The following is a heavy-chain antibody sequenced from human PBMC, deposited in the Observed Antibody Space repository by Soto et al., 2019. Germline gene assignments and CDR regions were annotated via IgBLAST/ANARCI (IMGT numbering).Heavy chain of an antibody. Sequence: PGGSLRLSCAASGFTFSSYAMHWVRQAPGKGLEWVAVISYDGSNKYYADSVKGRFTISRDNSKNTLYLQMNSLRAEDTAVYYCARGSLYIVVVPAAIPTNEWGSLFDPWGQGTLVTAPQ. V-gene: IGHV3-30-3*01. J-gene: IGHJ5*02. D-gene: IGHD2-2*02. CDR3: ARGSLYIVVVPAAIPTNEWGSLFDP. CDR1: GFTFSSYA. CDR2: ISYDGSNK.